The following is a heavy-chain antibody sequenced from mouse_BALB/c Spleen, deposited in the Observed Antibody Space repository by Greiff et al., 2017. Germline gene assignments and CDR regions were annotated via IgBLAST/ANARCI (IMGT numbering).Heavy chain of an antibody. Sequence: EVKLMESGGGLVKPGGSLKLSCAASGFTFSSYAMSWVRQTPEKRLEWVASISSGGSTYYPDSVKGRFTISRDNARNILYLQMSSLRSEDTAMYYCAREEGGNYGFAYWGQGTLVTVSA. CDR3: AREEGGNYGFAY. CDR2: ISSGGST. D-gene: IGHD2-1*01. V-gene: IGHV5-6-5*01. CDR1: GFTFSSYA. J-gene: IGHJ3*01.